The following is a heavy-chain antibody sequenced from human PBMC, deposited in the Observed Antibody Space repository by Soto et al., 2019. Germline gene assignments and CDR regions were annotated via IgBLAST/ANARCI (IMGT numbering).Heavy chain of an antibody. CDR2: IYSGGST. CDR1: GFTVSSNY. V-gene: IGHV3-66*01. J-gene: IGHJ4*02. Sequence: GGSLRLSCAASGFTVSSNYMSWVRQAPGKGLEWVSVIYSGGSTYYADSVKGRFTISGDNSKNTLYLQMNSLRAEDTAVYYCARSRGDSYGYRRDFDYWGQGTLVTVSS. D-gene: IGHD5-18*01. CDR3: ARSRGDSYGYRRDFDY.